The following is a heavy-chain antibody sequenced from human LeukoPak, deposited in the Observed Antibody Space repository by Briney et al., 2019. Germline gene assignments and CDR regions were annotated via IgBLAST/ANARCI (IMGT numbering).Heavy chain of an antibody. CDR1: GFIFSDAW. J-gene: IGHJ4*02. Sequence: GGSLRLSCAASGFIFSDAWMSWVRQAPGKGLEWVGRIKRKSDGGTIDYAAPVKGRFSISRDDSKNTLYLQMNSLKTEDTAIYYCTTLIAVPGADYWGQGTLVTVSS. D-gene: IGHD6-19*01. V-gene: IGHV3-15*01. CDR3: TTLIAVPGADY. CDR2: IKRKSDGGTI.